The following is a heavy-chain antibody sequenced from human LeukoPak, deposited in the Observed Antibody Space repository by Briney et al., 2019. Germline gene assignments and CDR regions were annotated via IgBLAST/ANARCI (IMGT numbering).Heavy chain of an antibody. Sequence: PGGSLRLSCAASGFTFSSYAMSWVRQAPGKGLEWVSVIYSGGSTYYADSVKGRFTISRDNSKNTLYLQMNSLRAEDTAVYYCAREQSPYYYGMDVWGQGTTVTVSS. CDR3: AREQSPYYYGMDV. CDR2: IYSGGST. CDR1: GFTFSSYA. V-gene: IGHV3-66*01. J-gene: IGHJ6*02. D-gene: IGHD5-24*01.